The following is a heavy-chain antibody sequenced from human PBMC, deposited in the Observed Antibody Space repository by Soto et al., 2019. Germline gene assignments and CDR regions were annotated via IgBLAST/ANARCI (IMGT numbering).Heavy chain of an antibody. V-gene: IGHV4-61*08. D-gene: IGHD2-15*01. CDR3: ARRWGRSFDY. Sequence: SETLSLTCTVSGGSISSGGYYWSWIRQHPGKGLEWIGYIYYSGSTNYNPSLKSRVTISVDTSKNQFSLKLSSVTAADTAVYYCARRWGRSFDYWGQGALVTVSS. CDR2: IYYSGST. J-gene: IGHJ4*02. CDR1: GGSISSGGYY.